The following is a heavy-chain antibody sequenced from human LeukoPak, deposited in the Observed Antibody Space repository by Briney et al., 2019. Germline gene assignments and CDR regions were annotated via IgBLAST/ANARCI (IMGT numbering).Heavy chain of an antibody. CDR2: ISWNSGSI. J-gene: IGHJ4*02. D-gene: IGHD6-19*01. Sequence: PGGSLRLSCAASGFTFEDYAMHWVRQTPGKGLEWVSGISWNSGSIDYADSVKGRFSTSRDNAKNSLYLQMNSLRAEDTALYYCAKAERASGWSDFDYWGQGALVTVSS. CDR1: GFTFEDYA. CDR3: AKAERASGWSDFDY. V-gene: IGHV3-9*01.